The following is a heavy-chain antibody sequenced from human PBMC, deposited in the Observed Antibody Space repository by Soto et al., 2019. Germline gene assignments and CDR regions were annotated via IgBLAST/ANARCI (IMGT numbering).Heavy chain of an antibody. V-gene: IGHV2-5*02. CDR1: GLSLSRSGVG. CDR2: IYWDDDN. J-gene: IGHJ3*02. Sequence: QITLKESSPTLVKPTQTLTLTCTVSGLSLSRSGVGVGWIRQPPGKALEWLALIYWDDDNYYSPSLRTRLTITRDTSKNQVVLKMTNMDPVDTGTYYCAHRGPKGAGAFDIWGQGTTVTVSS. CDR3: AHRGPKGAGAFDI.